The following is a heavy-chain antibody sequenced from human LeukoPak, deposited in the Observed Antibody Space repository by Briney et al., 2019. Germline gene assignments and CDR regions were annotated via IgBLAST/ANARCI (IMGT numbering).Heavy chain of an antibody. J-gene: IGHJ4*02. CDR3: ARDRGGYTYSHDY. CDR1: GFTFSSYA. Sequence: PGGSLRLSCAASGFTFSSYAMHWIRQPPGKGLEWIGTIYHTGSTYYNPSLKSRVTISVDTSNNQFSLKLSSVTAADTAVYYCARDRGGYTYSHDYWGQGTLVTVSS. CDR2: IYHTGST. V-gene: IGHV4-38-2*02. D-gene: IGHD5-18*01.